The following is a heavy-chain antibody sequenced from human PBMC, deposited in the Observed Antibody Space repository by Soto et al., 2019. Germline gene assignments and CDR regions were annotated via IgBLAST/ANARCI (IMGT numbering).Heavy chain of an antibody. CDR2: ISYDESDK. D-gene: IGHD6-19*01. CDR1: GFTFRSYA. J-gene: IGHJ4*02. V-gene: IGHV3-30*03. CDR3: ARDLSVAGPDY. Sequence: GGSLRLSCAASGFTFRSYAMHWVRQAPGKGLEWVAVISYDESDKYYADSLKGRFTISRDNSKNTLYLQMNSLRGEDTAVYYCARDLSVAGPDYWGQGTLVTVSS.